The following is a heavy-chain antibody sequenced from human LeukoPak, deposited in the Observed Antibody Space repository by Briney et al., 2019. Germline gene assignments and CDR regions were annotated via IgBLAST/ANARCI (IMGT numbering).Heavy chain of an antibody. D-gene: IGHD6-13*01. V-gene: IGHV4-39*01. CDR1: GGSISSGRYY. CDR3: ARRGIAAAAHFGY. CDR2: IFYTGSA. Sequence: SETLSLTCTVSGGSISSGRYYWGWIRRPLGKRLEWLGSIFYTGSAHYNPSLESRVIISIDTAKNQFSLKVRSVTAADTAVYFCARRGIAAAAHFGYWGQGSLVTVSS. J-gene: IGHJ4*02.